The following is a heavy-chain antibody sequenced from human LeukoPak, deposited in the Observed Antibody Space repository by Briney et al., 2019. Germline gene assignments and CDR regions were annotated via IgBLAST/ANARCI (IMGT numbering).Heavy chain of an antibody. CDR3: ARVGIYYYGSGALDAFDI. J-gene: IGHJ3*02. V-gene: IGHV4-39*07. CDR1: GGSVSSSSYY. D-gene: IGHD3-10*01. CDR2: IYYSGST. Sequence: KPSETLSLTCTVSGGSVSSSSYYWGWIRQPPGKGLEWIGSIYYSGSTYYNPSLKSRVTISVDKSENQFSLKMSSVTAADTAVYYCARVGIYYYGSGALDAFDIWGQGTMVAVSS.